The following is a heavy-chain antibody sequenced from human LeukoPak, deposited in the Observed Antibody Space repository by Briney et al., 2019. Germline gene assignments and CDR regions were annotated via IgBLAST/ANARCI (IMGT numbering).Heavy chain of an antibody. J-gene: IGHJ4*02. Sequence: SGPTLVNPSQTLALTCTFSGFSLIPRGMCVNWIRQPPGKALEWPARIDWDDAKFYSTSLKTRLTISKDTSKNQVVLTMTNMDPVDTAAYYRARLYSSSSGLFDSWGQGTLVTVSS. V-gene: IGHV2-70*17. CDR3: ARLYSSSSGLFDS. CDR2: IDWDDAK. D-gene: IGHD6-6*01. CDR1: GFSLIPRGMC.